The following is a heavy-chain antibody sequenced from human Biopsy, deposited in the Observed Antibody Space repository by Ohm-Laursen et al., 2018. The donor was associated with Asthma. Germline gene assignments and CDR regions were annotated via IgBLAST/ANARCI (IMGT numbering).Heavy chain of an antibody. CDR1: GYTFNSAG. Sequence: GPSVTVSCKTSGYTFNSAGITWARQAPGQGLEWMGWTSVYNGNTKVAQKLQDRVTMITDTSTSRAYMELRSLRSHDTAVYFCARAVDYSHYYGIDVWGQGTTVAVS. CDR3: ARAVDYSHYYGIDV. D-gene: IGHD3-10*01. V-gene: IGHV1-18*01. CDR2: TSVYNGNT. J-gene: IGHJ6*02.